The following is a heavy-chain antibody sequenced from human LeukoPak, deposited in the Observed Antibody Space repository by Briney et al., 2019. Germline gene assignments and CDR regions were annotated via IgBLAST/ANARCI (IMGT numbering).Heavy chain of an antibody. D-gene: IGHD3-22*01. V-gene: IGHV3-23*01. CDR2: IRGSGGST. Sequence: GVSLRLSCAASGCTFSSYAINWVRQAPGKGLEGVSGIRGSGGSTYYADSVKGRFTISRDNYKKTLYLQMTSLRAEDTDVYYCAKGDSSGYYDAFDIWGQGTMVTVCS. CDR3: AKGDSSGYYDAFDI. CDR1: GCTFSSYA. J-gene: IGHJ3*02.